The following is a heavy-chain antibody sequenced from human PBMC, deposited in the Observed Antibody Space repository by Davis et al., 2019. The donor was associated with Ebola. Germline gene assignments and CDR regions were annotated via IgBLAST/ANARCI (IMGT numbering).Heavy chain of an antibody. D-gene: IGHD2-15*01. J-gene: IGHJ3*02. CDR1: GFTFSSYS. Sequence: GESLKISCAASGFTFSSYSMNWVRQAPGKGLEWVSYISSSSSTIYYADSVKGRFTISRDNAKNSLYLQMNSLRDEDTAVYYCARDSQHDQRYCRGGRCYPHAFDMWGQGTMVTVSS. V-gene: IGHV3-48*02. CDR3: ARDSQHDQRYCRGGRCYPHAFDM. CDR2: ISSSSSTI.